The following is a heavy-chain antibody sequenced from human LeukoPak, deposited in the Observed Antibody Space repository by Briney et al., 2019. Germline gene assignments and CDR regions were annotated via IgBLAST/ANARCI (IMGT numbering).Heavy chain of an antibody. Sequence: VGSLRLSCEASGFSFSDSFMTWIRQAPGEGLQFVASIGSAGTTIYYGDSAKGRFTISRDNAKNSLYLQFNSLRAEDTAIYYCVRDSGYSDGLTYWGQRTLVTVSS. CDR3: VRDSGYSDGLTY. CDR1: GFSFSDSF. D-gene: IGHD5-24*01. CDR2: IGSAGTTI. J-gene: IGHJ4*02. V-gene: IGHV3-11*01.